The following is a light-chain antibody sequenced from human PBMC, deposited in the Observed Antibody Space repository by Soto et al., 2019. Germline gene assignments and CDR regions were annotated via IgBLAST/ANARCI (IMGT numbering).Light chain of an antibody. J-gene: IGKJ1*01. CDR3: QQCDTSRTWT. Sequence: EIVFTQSPGTLSLSPGERATLSCRASQSVSSNSLAWYQQKPGQAPRLLIYGASSRASGIPDRFSGSGSGTDFTLTISRLEPEDFAVYYCQQCDTSRTWTFGQGTKVDIX. CDR2: GAS. V-gene: IGKV3-20*01. CDR1: QSVSSNS.